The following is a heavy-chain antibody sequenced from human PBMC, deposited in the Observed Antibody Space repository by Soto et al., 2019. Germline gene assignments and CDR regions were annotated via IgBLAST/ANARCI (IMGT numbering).Heavy chain of an antibody. CDR3: AGSHNYYLYYFDY. CDR1: GGRSGGHD. D-gene: IGHD1-20*01. V-gene: IGHV3-53*01. CDR2: IHSSGDT. Sequence: AAAGGRSGGHDGSCVRQAPGKGPEWISVIHSSGDTDYADSVKGRFTIFRDKSKNTLYLQMSSLRAEDTAVYYCAGSHNYYLYYFDYWGQGTLVTV. J-gene: IGHJ4*02.